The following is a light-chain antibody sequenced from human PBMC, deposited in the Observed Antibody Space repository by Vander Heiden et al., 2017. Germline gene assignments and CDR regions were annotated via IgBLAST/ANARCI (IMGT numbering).Light chain of an antibody. V-gene: IGLV2-14*03. CDR2: DVS. Sequence: QSALPQPASVSGSPGQSITISCTGTSSDVGGYNYVSWYQQRPGKAPELMIYDVSTRPSGVSNRFSGSKSGNTASLTISGLQAEDEPDYYCSAYTSSHTLVFGGGTKLTVL. CDR3: SAYTSSHTLV. CDR1: SSDVGGYNY. J-gene: IGLJ3*02.